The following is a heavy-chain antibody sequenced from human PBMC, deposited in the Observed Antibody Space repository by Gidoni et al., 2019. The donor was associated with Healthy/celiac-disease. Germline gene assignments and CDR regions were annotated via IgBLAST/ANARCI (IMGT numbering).Heavy chain of an antibody. V-gene: IGHV5-51*01. CDR1: GYSSTSYW. J-gene: IGHJ5*02. D-gene: IGHD6-13*01. CDR3: ARTGWGYSSSWYNWFDP. CDR2: IYPGDSDT. Sequence: EVQLLQSGAEVKKPGESLQISCKGSGYSSTSYWIGWVRQMPGKGLEWMGIIYPGDSDTRYSPSFQGQVTISADKSISTAYLQWSSLKASDTAMYYCARTGWGYSSSWYNWFDPWGQGTLVTVSS.